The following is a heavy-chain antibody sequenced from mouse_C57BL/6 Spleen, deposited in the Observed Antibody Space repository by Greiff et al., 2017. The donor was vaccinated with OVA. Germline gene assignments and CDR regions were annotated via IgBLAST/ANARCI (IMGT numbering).Heavy chain of an antibody. J-gene: IGHJ2*01. CDR2: IHPNSGST. CDR3: ARRHYGSSYFDY. CDR1: GYTFTSYW. D-gene: IGHD1-1*01. V-gene: IGHV1-64*01. Sequence: VQLQQPGAELVKPGASVKLSCKASGYTFTSYWMHWVKQRPGQGLEWIGMIHPNSGSTNYNEKFKSKATLTVDKSSSTAYMQLSSLTSEDSAVYYCARRHYGSSYFDYWGQGTTLTVSS.